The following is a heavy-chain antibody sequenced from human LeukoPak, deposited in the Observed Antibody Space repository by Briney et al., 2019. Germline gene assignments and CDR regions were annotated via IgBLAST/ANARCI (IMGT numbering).Heavy chain of an antibody. Sequence: PSETLSLTCTVSGVSISSHYWSWIRQTPGKGLEWIGYIHYRGTTNYNPSLKSRVTISADASKHHFSLTLNSVTAADTAVYYCSRGGQGLSDNWGQGILVTVSS. CDR3: SRGGQGLSDN. D-gene: IGHD3-10*01. CDR1: GVSISSHY. J-gene: IGHJ4*02. CDR2: IHYRGTT. V-gene: IGHV4-59*11.